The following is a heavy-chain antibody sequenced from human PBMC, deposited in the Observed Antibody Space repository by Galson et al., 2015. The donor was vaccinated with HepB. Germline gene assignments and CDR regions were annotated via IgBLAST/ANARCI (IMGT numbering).Heavy chain of an antibody. J-gene: IGHJ4*02. CDR3: SRDVDHRFDH. Sequence: SLKLSCKASGFTFTSKGMSWVRQAPGQGLEWMGWIRTESGNTNYEQKLQGRVTINRDTSKSTAYMELKSLRSDYPDVYYWSRDVDHRFDHWGQGTLVTVSS. CDR2: IRTESGNT. CDR1: GFTFTSKG. V-gene: IGHV1-18*01. D-gene: IGHD1-14*01.